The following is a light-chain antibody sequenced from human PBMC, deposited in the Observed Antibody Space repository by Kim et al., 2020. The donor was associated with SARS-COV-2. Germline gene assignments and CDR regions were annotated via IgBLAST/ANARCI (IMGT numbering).Light chain of an antibody. CDR2: GAS. Sequence: SVSPGERVTLSCWASQGVTNNLAWYQQKPGQAPRLLSYGASTRATGFPARFSGSGSGTEFTLTISSLQSEDSAVYYCQQYHDWWTFGQGTKVDIK. V-gene: IGKV3-15*01. CDR3: QQYHDWWT. J-gene: IGKJ1*01. CDR1: QGVTNN.